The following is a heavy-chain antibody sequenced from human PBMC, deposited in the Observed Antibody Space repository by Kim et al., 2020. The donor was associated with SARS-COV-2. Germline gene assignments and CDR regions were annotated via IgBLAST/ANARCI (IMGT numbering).Heavy chain of an antibody. CDR1: GSSISSGYY. Sequence: SETLSLTCTVSGSSISSGYYWGWIRQPPGTGLEWIGSIYHSGSTYYNPSLKSRVTISVDTSKNQFSLKLSSVTAADTAVYYCARGGVVEVRSYYYGSGSVAPFDYWGQGTLVTVSS. CDR3: ARGGVVEVRSYYYGSGSVAPFDY. V-gene: IGHV4-38-2*02. CDR2: IYHSGST. J-gene: IGHJ4*02. D-gene: IGHD3-10*01.